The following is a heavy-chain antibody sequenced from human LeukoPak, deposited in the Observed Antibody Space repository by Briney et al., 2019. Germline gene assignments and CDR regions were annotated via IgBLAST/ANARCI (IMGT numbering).Heavy chain of an antibody. D-gene: IGHD3-10*01. CDR3: AKINRRGSGSYYNDLTFGMDV. V-gene: IGHV3-74*01. CDR1: GFTFSIYW. J-gene: IGHJ6*02. CDR2: IGSDGSVT. Sequence: PGGSLRLSCAASGFTFSIYWMHWVRQDAGKGLVWVSGIGSDGSVTSYADSVKGRFTISRDNAKNTLYLQMNTLRVEDTAVYYCAKINRRGSGSYYNDLTFGMDVWGQGTTVTVSS.